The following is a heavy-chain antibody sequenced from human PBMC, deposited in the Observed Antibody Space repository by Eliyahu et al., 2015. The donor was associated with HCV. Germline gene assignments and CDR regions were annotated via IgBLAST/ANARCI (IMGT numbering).Heavy chain of an antibody. Sequence: ELQLVESGGGLVQPGRSLRLSCTASGFTFGDYAMSWFRQAPGKGLEWLGFIRSKAFGGTTEFAASMKGRFIISRDDSKSIAYLQVNSLITEGTVVYYCARGPDCSSTSCYMPYYYGMDVWGQGTTVTVSS. J-gene: IGHJ6*02. D-gene: IGHD2-2*02. CDR3: ARGPDCSSTSCYMPYYYGMDV. V-gene: IGHV3-49*03. CDR2: IRSKAFGGTT. CDR1: GFTFGDYA.